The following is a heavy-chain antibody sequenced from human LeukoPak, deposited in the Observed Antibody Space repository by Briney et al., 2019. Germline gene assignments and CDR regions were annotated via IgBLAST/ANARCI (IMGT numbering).Heavy chain of an antibody. CDR3: ARGGYSYGVDY. CDR1: VDTLRSYA. D-gene: IGHD5-18*01. J-gene: IGHJ4*02. CDR2: IIPIFGTA. V-gene: IGHV1-69*13. Sequence: SVKVSCEACVDTLRSYAISWVRHAPGQGLEWMGGIIPIFGTANYAQKFQGRVTITADESTSTAYMELSSLRSEDTAVYYCARGGYSYGVDYWGQGTLVTVSS.